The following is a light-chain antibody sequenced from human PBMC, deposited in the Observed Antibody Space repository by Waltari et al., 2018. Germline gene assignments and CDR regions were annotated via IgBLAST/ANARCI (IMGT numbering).Light chain of an antibody. Sequence: QSALTQLPSASGSPGQSVTMSCPGTTSYVGGDNYVSWYQQHPGKAPKLLIYQVSKRPSGVPDRFSGSKSGNTASLTVSGLQAEDEAEYFCTSHAGTNSVFGGGTKLTVL. CDR2: QVS. CDR1: TSYVGGDNY. J-gene: IGLJ3*02. V-gene: IGLV2-8*01. CDR3: TSHAGTNSV.